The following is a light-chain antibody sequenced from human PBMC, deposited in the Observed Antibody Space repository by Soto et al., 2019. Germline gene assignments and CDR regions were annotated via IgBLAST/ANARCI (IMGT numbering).Light chain of an antibody. V-gene: IGLV1-40*01. CDR1: SSNIGAGYD. J-gene: IGLJ3*02. CDR2: GNS. Sequence: QSVLTQPPSVSGAPGQRVTISCTGSSSNIGAGYDVHGYQQLPGTAPKQISYGNSNRPSGVPDRFSGSKSGTSASLAITGLQAEDEADYYCQSYDSSLSGWVFGGGTKLTVL. CDR3: QSYDSSLSGWV.